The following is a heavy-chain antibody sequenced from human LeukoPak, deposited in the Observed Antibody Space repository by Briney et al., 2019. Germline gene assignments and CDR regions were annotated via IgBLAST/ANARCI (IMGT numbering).Heavy chain of an antibody. CDR3: ASLGGNPFDY. CDR2: INHSGST. V-gene: IGHV4-34*01. J-gene: IGHJ4*02. Sequence: SETLSLTCAVYGGSFSGYYWSWIRQPPGKGLEWIGEINHSGSTNYNPSLKSRVTISVDTSKNQFSLKLSSVTAADTAVYYCASLGGNPFDYWGQGTLVTISS. CDR1: GGSFSGYY. D-gene: IGHD4-23*01.